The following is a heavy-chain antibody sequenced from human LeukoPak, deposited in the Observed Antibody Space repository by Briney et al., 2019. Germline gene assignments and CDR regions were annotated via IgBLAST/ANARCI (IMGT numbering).Heavy chain of an antibody. Sequence: SVKVSCKASGGTFSSYAISWVRQAPGQGLEWMGGIIPIFGTANYAQKFQGRVTITADKSTSTAYMELSSLRSEDTAVYYCARVFGDYGRGDLDYWGQGTLVTVSS. D-gene: IGHD4-17*01. V-gene: IGHV1-69*06. J-gene: IGHJ4*02. CDR3: ARVFGDYGRGDLDY. CDR2: IIPIFGTA. CDR1: GGTFSSYA.